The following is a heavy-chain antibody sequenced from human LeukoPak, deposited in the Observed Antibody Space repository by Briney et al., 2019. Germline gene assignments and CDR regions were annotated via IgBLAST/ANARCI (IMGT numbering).Heavy chain of an antibody. D-gene: IGHD6-13*01. V-gene: IGHV4-61*02. CDR3: ARGGYSSRVDY. J-gene: IGHJ4*02. CDR1: VGSISSGSYD. CDR2: IYTRGST. Sequence: SETLSLTCTVSVGSISSGSYDWSWIRQPAGKGLEGIGRIYTRGSTNCNPSLTGRVTISVDTSKNQFSLKLSSVTAADTAVYYCARGGYSSRVDYWGQGTLVTVSS.